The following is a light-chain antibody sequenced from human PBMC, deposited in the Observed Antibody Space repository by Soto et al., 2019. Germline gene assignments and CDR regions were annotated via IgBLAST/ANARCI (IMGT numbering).Light chain of an antibody. CDR3: QQYGSSLT. CDR2: GAT. CDR1: QGIGST. J-gene: IGKJ4*01. Sequence: EIVMTQSPVTLSVAPGERATLSCRASQGIGSTLAWYQHKPGQTPRLLICGATNRATGIPDRFSGSGSGTDFTLTISRLEPEDFAVYYCQQYGSSLTFGGGTKVDIK. V-gene: IGKV3-20*01.